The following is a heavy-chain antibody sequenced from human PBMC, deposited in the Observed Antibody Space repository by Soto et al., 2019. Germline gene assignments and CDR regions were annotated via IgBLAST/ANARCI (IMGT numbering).Heavy chain of an antibody. D-gene: IGHD6-6*01. V-gene: IGHV3-30*18. CDR3: AKDLSSSWFQYYGIDV. CDR2: ISYDGSNK. J-gene: IGHJ6*02. CDR1: GFTFSSYG. Sequence: GGSLRLSRAASGFTFSSYGMHWVRQAPGKGLEWVAVISYDGSNKYYADSVKGRFTISRDNSKNTLYLQMNSLRAEDTAVYYCAKDLSSSWFQYYGIDVWGQGTTVTVSS.